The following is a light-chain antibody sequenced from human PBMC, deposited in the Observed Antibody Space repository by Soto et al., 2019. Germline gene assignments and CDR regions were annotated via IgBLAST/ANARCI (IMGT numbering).Light chain of an antibody. J-gene: IGKJ1*01. CDR3: QHHNSYSQT. CDR1: QSIRHY. CDR2: GAS. V-gene: IGKV1-5*01. Sequence: DIQITQSPPTLFASLGDRITTTCRASQSIRHYLAWYQQMPGKAPKLLIYGASTLQSGVPSRFSGSGSGTEFTLTISSLQPDDFGTYFCQHHNSYSQTFGQGTKVDIK.